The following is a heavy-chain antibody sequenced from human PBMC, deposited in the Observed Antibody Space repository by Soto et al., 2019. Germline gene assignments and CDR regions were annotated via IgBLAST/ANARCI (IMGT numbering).Heavy chain of an antibody. CDR1: GFTFRNYG. Sequence: PGGSVRLSCVGSGFTFRNYGMHCVRQPPGKGLEWVALISDDGNKRYYADSVRGRLIISRENSKDTLCPKTNSLGPDDTAVYFCAKARVRIVGANSFESWGQGT. CDR3: AKARVRIVGANSFES. V-gene: IGHV3-30*18. CDR2: ISDDGNKR. J-gene: IGHJ4*02. D-gene: IGHD1-26*01.